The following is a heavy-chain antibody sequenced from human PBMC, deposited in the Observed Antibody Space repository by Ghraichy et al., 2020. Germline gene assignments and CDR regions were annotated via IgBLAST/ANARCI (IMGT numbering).Heavy chain of an antibody. J-gene: IGHJ4*02. CDR3: AKDVGQYCSGGTCYPRGHFDY. CDR2: ISTGGGST. V-gene: IGHV3-23*01. CDR1: GFNFNTYA. Sequence: GGSLRLSCVAFGFNFNTYAMSWVRQAPGKGLEWVSGISTGGGSTHYADSVKGRFTISRDNSKNTLYLQMNSLRAEDTAIFYCAKDVGQYCSGGTCYPRGHFDYRGQGTLVTVSP. D-gene: IGHD2-15*01.